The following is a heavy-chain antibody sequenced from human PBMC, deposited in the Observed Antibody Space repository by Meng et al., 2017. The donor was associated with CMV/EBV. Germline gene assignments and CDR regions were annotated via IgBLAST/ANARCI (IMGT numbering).Heavy chain of an antibody. CDR3: ARRLSYSSFWGGPSNDWYFDL. V-gene: IGHV4-39*01. D-gene: IGHD3-3*01. CDR1: GGSIRSSGYY. Sequence: SETLSLTCTVSGGSIRSSGYYWGCIRQPPGKGLEWIGSIYYTGSTYYNPSLKSRLTISVDTSKSQFSLKLSSVTAADTAVYYCARRLSYSSFWGGPSNDWYFDLWGRGTLVTVSS. CDR2: IYYTGST. J-gene: IGHJ2*01.